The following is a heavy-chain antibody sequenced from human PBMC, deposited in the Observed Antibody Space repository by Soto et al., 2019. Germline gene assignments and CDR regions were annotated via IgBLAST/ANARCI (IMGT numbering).Heavy chain of an antibody. CDR3: ARDSYGDPMWGQDDFDY. J-gene: IGHJ4*02. D-gene: IGHD4-17*01. CDR2: ISDSGNNT. Sequence: GGSLRLSCAASGFTFSSYALSWVRQAPGKGLEWVSTISDSGNNTYSVDSVKGRFTISRDNSKNTLYLQMNSLRAEDTPVYYCARDSYGDPMWGQDDFDYWGQGTLVTVSS. V-gene: IGHV3-23*01. CDR1: GFTFSSYA.